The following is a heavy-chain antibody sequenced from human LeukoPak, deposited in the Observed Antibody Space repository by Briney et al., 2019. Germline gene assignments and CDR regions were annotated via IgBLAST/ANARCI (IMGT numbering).Heavy chain of an antibody. Sequence: GGSLRLSCAASGISLSNYGMSWVRQAPGKGLEWVAGISGSGGGTNYADSVKGRFTISRDDPKNTLYLQMNRLRAEDTAVYFCAKRGVVIRVILVGFHKEAYYFDSWGQGALVTVSS. CDR2: ISGSGGGT. CDR3: AKRGVVIRVILVGFHKEAYYFDS. D-gene: IGHD3-22*01. CDR1: GISLSNYG. J-gene: IGHJ4*02. V-gene: IGHV3-23*01.